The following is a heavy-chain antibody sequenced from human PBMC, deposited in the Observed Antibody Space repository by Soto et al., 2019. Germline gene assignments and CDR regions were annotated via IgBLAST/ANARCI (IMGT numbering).Heavy chain of an antibody. Sequence: GGSLRLSCAASGFTFSSYSMNWVRPAPGKGLEWDSYTSSSSSTIYYAESVKGRFTISRNNAKNTLYLQMNRLRVEDADVYFCARDGAIFTVVELLIDYWGQGTLVTVSS. CDR2: TSSSSSTI. CDR3: ARDGAIFTVVELLIDY. V-gene: IGHV3-48*01. J-gene: IGHJ4*02. D-gene: IGHD2-15*01. CDR1: GFTFSSYS.